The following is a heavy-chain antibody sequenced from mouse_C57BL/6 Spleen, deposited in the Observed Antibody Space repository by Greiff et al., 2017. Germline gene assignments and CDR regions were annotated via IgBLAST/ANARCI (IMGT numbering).Heavy chain of an antibody. J-gene: IGHJ4*01. Sequence: VQLQQSGPELVKPGASVKISCKASGYSFTGYYMNWVKQSHGKSLEWIGVSNPNYGSTSYNQKFKGKATLTVDQSSSTAYMQLNSLTSEDSAVYDCARSRSKHYYAMGGWGQGTSVTVSS. D-gene: IGHD2-5*01. CDR1: GYSFTGYY. V-gene: IGHV1-39*01. CDR2: SNPNYGST. CDR3: ARSRSKHYYAMGG.